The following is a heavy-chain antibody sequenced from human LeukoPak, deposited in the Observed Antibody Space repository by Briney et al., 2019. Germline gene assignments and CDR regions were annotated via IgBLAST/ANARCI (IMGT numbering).Heavy chain of an antibody. Sequence: PSETLSLTCTVSGGSISSSSYYWGWIRQPPGKGLEWIGSIYYSGSTYYNPSLKSRVTISVDTSKNQFSLKLSSVTAADTAVYYCASSPPNYDILTGYFVWGYYYYMDVWGKGTTVTVSS. CDR3: ASSPPNYDILTGYFVWGYYYYMDV. D-gene: IGHD3-9*01. CDR1: GGSISSSSYY. J-gene: IGHJ6*03. CDR2: IYYSGST. V-gene: IGHV4-39*07.